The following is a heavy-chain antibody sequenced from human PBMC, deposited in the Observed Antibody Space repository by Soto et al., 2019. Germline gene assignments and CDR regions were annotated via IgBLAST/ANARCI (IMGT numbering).Heavy chain of an antibody. V-gene: IGHV1-69*04. CDR1: GGTFSSYA. D-gene: IGHD4-17*01. CDR3: ARDPNGDYFDY. CDR2: IIPILGIA. J-gene: IGHJ4*02. Sequence: ASVKVSCKASGGTFSSYAISWVRQAPGQGLEWMGRIIPILGIANYAQKFQGRVTITADKSTSTAYMELSSLRSEDTAVYYCARDPNGDYFDYWGQGTLVTVSS.